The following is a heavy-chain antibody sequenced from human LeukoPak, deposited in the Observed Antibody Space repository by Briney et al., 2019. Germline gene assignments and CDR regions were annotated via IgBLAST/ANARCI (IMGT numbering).Heavy chain of an antibody. Sequence: GGSLRLSCAASGFTFSSDAMSWVRQAPGKGLEWVSTISGGGGTTYYSDSVKGRFTISRDNSKNTLFLQMNSLRAEDTAIYYCAKASTFGELNRPFDYWGKGTLVTVSS. D-gene: IGHD3-10*01. J-gene: IGHJ4*02. V-gene: IGHV3-23*01. CDR3: AKASTFGELNRPFDY. CDR1: GFTFSSDA. CDR2: ISGGGGTT.